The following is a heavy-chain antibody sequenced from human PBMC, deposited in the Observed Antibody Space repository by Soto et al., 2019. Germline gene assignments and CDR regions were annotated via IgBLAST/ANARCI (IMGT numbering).Heavy chain of an antibody. CDR2: IRSKANSYAT. D-gene: IGHD2-15*01. V-gene: IGHV3-73*01. J-gene: IGHJ3*02. CDR1: GFTFSGSA. Sequence: GGSLRLSCAASGFTFSGSAMHWVRQASGKGLEWVGRIRSKANSYATAYAASVKGRFTISRDDSKNTAYLQMNSLKTEDTAVYYCTRPRGLHDAVDIWGQGTMVTVSS. CDR3: TRPRGLHDAVDI.